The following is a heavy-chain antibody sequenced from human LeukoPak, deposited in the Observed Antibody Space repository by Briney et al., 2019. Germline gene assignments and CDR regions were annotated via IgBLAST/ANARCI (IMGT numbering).Heavy chain of an antibody. V-gene: IGHV4-59*08. Sequence: SETLSLTCTVSGGPMSSYYWSWIRQPPGKGLEWIGYIYYSGSTKYNPSLKSRVTISVDTSKNQFSLKLSSVTAADTAVYYCAKGARAGYNLEPFDYWGQGTLVTVPS. CDR3: AKGARAGYNLEPFDY. D-gene: IGHD5-24*01. J-gene: IGHJ4*02. CDR2: IYYSGST. CDR1: GGPMSSYY.